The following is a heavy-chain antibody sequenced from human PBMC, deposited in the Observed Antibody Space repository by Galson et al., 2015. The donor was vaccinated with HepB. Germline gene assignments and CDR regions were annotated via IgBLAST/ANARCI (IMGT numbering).Heavy chain of an antibody. D-gene: IGHD6-13*01. CDR2: IYWDDDK. CDR1: GFSLSTSGVG. J-gene: IGHJ4*02. CDR3: ARIGQQLPFDY. V-gene: IGHV2-5*02. Sequence: ALVKPTQTLTLTCTFSGFSLSTSGVGVGWIRQPPGKALEWLALIYWDDDKRYSPSLKSRLTITKDTSKNQVVLTMTNMDPVDTATYYCARIGQQLPFDYWGQGTLVTVSS.